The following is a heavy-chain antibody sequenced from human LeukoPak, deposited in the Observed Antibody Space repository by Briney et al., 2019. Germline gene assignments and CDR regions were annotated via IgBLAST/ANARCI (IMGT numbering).Heavy chain of an antibody. D-gene: IGHD5-18*01. Sequence: GESLRLSCAASGFTVSSNYMNWVRQAPGKGLEWVSVIYTSGSTYYADSVKGRFTISRDDSKNTLYLQMNSLRAEDTAVYYCASGYSFPYYFDYWGQGTLVTVSS. CDR1: GFTVSSNY. CDR2: IYTSGST. CDR3: ASGYSFPYYFDY. J-gene: IGHJ4*02. V-gene: IGHV3-66*01.